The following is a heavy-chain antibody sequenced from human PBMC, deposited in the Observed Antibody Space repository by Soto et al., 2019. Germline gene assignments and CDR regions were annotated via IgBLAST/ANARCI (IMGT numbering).Heavy chain of an antibody. V-gene: IGHV1-8*01. D-gene: IGHD6-6*01. CDR2: MNPNNGNA. Sequence: GASVKLCCEASGFTFITYDFSWVRQAAGQGLEWMGWMNPNNGNAGFAQKFRGRINMTRNTSISTAYLELSSLRSDDSAVYFCAIRKEPSAPFYLDPLGQGPLVSV. CDR1: GFTFITYD. J-gene: IGHJ5*02. CDR3: AIRKEPSAPFYLDP.